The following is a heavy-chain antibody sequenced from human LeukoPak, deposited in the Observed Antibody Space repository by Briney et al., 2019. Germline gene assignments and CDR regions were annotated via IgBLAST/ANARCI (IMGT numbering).Heavy chain of an antibody. CDR1: GFVFSSNW. CDR2: IKGDGIST. J-gene: IGHJ4*02. Sequence: PGGSLRLSCAASGFVFSSNWMHWVRHAPGQGLVWVSRIKGDGISTNYADSVKGRFTISRDIAKNTLYLQMNSLRAEDTGVYYCAKDHYWSIDYWGRGTLVTVSS. D-gene: IGHD3-3*01. V-gene: IGHV3-74*01. CDR3: AKDHYWSIDY.